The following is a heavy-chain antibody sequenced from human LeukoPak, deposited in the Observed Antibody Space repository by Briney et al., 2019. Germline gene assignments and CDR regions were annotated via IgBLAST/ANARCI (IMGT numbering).Heavy chain of an antibody. Sequence: PGGSLRLSCAASGFTFSSYSMNRVRQAPGKGLEWVSSISSSSSYIYYADSVKGRFTISRDNAKNSLYLQMNSLRAEDTAVYYCAREDYGSSPPDYWGRGTLVTVSS. D-gene: IGHD6-6*01. J-gene: IGHJ4*02. CDR2: ISSSSSYI. CDR1: GFTFSSYS. CDR3: AREDYGSSPPDY. V-gene: IGHV3-21*01.